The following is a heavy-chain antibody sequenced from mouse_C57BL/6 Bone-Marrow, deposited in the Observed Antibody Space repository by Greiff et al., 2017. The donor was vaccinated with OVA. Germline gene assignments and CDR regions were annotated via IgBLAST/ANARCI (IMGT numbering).Heavy chain of an antibody. CDR3: ARGDWYFDV. CDR2: IYPGSGNT. J-gene: IGHJ1*03. Sequence: QVQLQQSGAELVRPGASVKLSCKASGYTFTDYSINWVKQRPGQGLEWIARIYPGSGNTYYNEKFKGKATLTAEKSSSTAYMQLSSLTSEDSAVYFCARGDWYFDVWGTGTTVTVSS. V-gene: IGHV1-76*01. CDR1: GYTFTDYS.